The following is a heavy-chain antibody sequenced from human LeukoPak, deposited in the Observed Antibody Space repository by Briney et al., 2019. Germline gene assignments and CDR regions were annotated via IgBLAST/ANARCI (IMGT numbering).Heavy chain of an antibody. D-gene: IGHD2/OR15-2a*01. J-gene: IGHJ3*02. CDR1: GLTVSSSY. CDR2: IYNDGST. Sequence: GGSLRLSCAASGLTVSSSYMSWVRQAPGKGLECVSIIYNDGSTYYADSMKGRFTISRDNSKNTLYIQVYSPRAEDTAMYYCARNILFAFDIWGQGTMVTVSS. V-gene: IGHV3-53*01. CDR3: ARNILFAFDI.